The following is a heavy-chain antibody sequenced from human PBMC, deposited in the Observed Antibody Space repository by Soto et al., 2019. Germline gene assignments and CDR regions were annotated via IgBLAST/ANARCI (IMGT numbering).Heavy chain of an antibody. D-gene: IGHD1-26*01. CDR2: INHSGST. V-gene: IGHV4-34*01. J-gene: IGHJ6*02. CDR1: GGSFSGYY. Sequence: PSETLSLTCAVYGGSFSGYYLSWIRQPPGKGLEWIGEINHSGSTNYNPSLKSRVTISVDTSKNQFSLKLSSVTAGDTAVYYCERGRLVGAKRYYYYYGMDVWGQGTPVTVSS. CDR3: ERGRLVGAKRYYYYYGMDV.